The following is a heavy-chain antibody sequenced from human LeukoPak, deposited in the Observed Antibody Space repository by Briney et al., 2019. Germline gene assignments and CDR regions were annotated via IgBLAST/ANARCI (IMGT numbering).Heavy chain of an antibody. D-gene: IGHD6-19*01. CDR3: ARDLVGLRSSGWYFDY. CDR1: GYTFTSYG. Sequence: ASVKVSCKASGYTFTSYGISGVRQAPGQGLKWMGWISAYNGNTKYAQKLQGRVTMTTDTSTSTAYMELRSLRSDDTAVYYCARDLVGLRSSGWYFDYWGQGTLVTVSS. CDR2: ISAYNGNT. V-gene: IGHV1-18*01. J-gene: IGHJ4*02.